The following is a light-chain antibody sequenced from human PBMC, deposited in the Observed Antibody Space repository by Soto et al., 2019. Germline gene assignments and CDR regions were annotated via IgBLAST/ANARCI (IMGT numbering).Light chain of an antibody. J-gene: IGLJ2*01. V-gene: IGLV2-8*01. CDR3: SSYAGSNNVVV. CDR1: SNDVGGYNF. Sequence: QSALTQPPSASGSPGQSVTISCTGTSNDVGGYNFVSWFQQTPGKAPKLMIYEVNKRPSGVPDRFSGCRSGNTASLTVSGLQAEDEDDYYCSSYAGSNNVVVFGGGTKLTVL. CDR2: EVN.